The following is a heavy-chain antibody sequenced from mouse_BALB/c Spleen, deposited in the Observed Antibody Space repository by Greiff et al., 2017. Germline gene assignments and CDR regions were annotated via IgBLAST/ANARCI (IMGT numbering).Heavy chain of an antibody. D-gene: IGHD2-1*01. Sequence: EVQGVESGGGLVQPGGSRKLSCAASGFTFSSFGMHWVRQAPEKGLEWVAYISSGSSTIYYADTVKGRFTISRDNPKNTLFLQMTSLRSEDTAMYYCARDYGNYGYFDVWGAGTTVTVSS. CDR2: ISSGSSTI. J-gene: IGHJ1*01. V-gene: IGHV5-17*02. CDR1: GFTFSSFG. CDR3: ARDYGNYGYFDV.